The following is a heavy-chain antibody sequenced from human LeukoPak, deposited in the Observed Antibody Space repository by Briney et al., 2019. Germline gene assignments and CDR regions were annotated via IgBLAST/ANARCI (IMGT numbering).Heavy chain of an antibody. D-gene: IGHD2-15*01. Sequence: GGSLRLSCAASGFTFSSYAMHWVRQAPGKGLEWVAVISYDGSNKYYADSVKGRFTISRDNSKNTLYLQMNSLRAEDTAVYYCARADYSDAFDIWGQGKMVTVSS. J-gene: IGHJ3*02. CDR3: ARADYSDAFDI. CDR1: GFTFSSYA. CDR2: ISYDGSNK. V-gene: IGHV3-30-3*01.